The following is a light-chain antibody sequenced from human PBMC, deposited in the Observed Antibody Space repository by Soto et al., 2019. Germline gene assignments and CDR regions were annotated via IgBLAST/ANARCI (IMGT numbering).Light chain of an antibody. CDR2: DVS. CDR1: QNISNY. J-gene: IGKJ5*01. CDR3: QQYGTPRSVT. Sequence: IVLTQSPATLALSPGERCTLSCRASQNISNYLIWYQQKPGQAPRLLIYDVSNRATGIPARFSGSGFGTDFTLTISKVEPEDFAVYYCQQYGTPRSVTFGQGTRLEIK. V-gene: IGKV3-11*01.